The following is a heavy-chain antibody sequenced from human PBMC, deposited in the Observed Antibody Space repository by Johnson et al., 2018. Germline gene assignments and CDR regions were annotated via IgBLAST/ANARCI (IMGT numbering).Heavy chain of an antibody. D-gene: IGHD1-26*01. CDR3: TKNSGSPDY. V-gene: IGHV3-49*03. J-gene: IGHJ4*02. Sequence: EVQLVESGGGLVQPGRSLRLSCTASGFTFGDYAMSWFRQAPGKGLAWVGFIRSKAYGGTTECAASGQGRFTISRDDSKSIAYLQMNNLKTEDTAVYYCTKNSGSPDYWGQGTLVTVSS. CDR2: IRSKAYGGTT. CDR1: GFTFGDYA.